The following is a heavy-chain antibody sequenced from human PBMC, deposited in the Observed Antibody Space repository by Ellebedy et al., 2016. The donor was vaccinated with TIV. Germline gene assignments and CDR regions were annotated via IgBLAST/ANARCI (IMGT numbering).Heavy chain of an antibody. V-gene: IGHV3-7*01. CDR2: ITQDATKK. J-gene: IGHJ3*02. Sequence: GGSLRLSCAASGFSFRSYWMSWVRQAPGKGLEWVANITQDATKKFYVDSVEGRFTISRDNAKNSLFLQMDSLRADDTAVYYCATDGSYGDYLSPAHAFVMWGQGTLVSASS. CDR3: ATDGSYGDYLSPAHAFVM. D-gene: IGHD4-17*01. CDR1: GFSFRSYW.